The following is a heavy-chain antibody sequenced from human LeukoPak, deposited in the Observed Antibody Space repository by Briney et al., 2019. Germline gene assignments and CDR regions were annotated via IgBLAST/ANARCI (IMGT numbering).Heavy chain of an antibody. CDR2: ISSSSSTI. CDR3: ARDFFSDYYDSSGYYFGE. V-gene: IGHV3-48*04. J-gene: IGHJ4*02. CDR1: GFTFSSYS. Sequence: GGSLRLSCAASGFTFSSYSMNWVRQAPGKGLEWVSYISSSSSTIYYADSVKGRFTISRDNAKNSLYLQMNSLRAEDAAVYYCARDFFSDYYDSSGYYFGEGGQGTLVTVSS. D-gene: IGHD3-22*01.